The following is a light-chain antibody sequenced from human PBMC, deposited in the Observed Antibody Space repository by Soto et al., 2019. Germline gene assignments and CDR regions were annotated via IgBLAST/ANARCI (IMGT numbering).Light chain of an antibody. V-gene: IGLV4-69*01. J-gene: IGLJ2*01. CDR2: LYSDGSH. Sequence: QPVLTQSPSASASLGASVKLTCTLSSGHSSYAIAWHQQQPEKGPRYLMKLYSDGSHSKGDGIPDRFSGSRSGAERYLTISSLQSEDEAEYYCQTWGTGIQVFGGGTKVTVL. CDR3: QTWGTGIQV. CDR1: SGHSSYA.